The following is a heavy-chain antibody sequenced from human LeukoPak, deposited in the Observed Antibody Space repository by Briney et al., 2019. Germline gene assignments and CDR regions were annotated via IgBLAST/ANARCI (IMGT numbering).Heavy chain of an antibody. CDR2: INPNSGGT. CDR1: GYTFTGYY. V-gene: IGHV1-2*02. D-gene: IGHD3-10*01. CDR3: ARDLGDTYGSVGDFDY. J-gene: IGHJ4*02. Sequence: ASVKVSCKASGYTFTGYYMHWVRQAPGQGLEWMGWINPNSGGTNYAQKFQGRVTMTRDTSIGTAYMELSRLRSDDTAVYYCARDLGDTYGSVGDFDYWGQGTLVTVSS.